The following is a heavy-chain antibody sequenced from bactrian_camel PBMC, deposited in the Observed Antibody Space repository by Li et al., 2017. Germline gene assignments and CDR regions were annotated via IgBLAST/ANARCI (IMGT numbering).Heavy chain of an antibody. V-gene: IGHV3S1*01. CDR2: KYTGGGTT. D-gene: IGHD5*01. J-gene: IGHJ6*01. CDR1: AYTGANYC. CDR3: APSPQAGPSSRGWCSAASFGY. Sequence: HVQLVESGGGSAQAGGSLSLSCAVSAYTGANYCMAWFRQAPGKEREGVAAKYTGGGTTYYADSVKGRFTISRDNAKNALYLQMNRLEPEDTAMYYCAPSPQAGPSSRGWCSAASFGYWGPGTQVTVS.